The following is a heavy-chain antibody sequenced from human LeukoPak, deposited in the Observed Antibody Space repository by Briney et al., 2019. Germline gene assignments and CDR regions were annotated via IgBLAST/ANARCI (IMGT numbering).Heavy chain of an antibody. V-gene: IGHV3-30*04. CDR2: ISYDGSDK. CDR3: ARDPAAAGFDS. J-gene: IGHJ4*02. CDR1: GFPFSSFS. Sequence: PGGSLRLSCAGSGFTSGFPFSSFSMHWVRQALGKGLEWVSVISYDGSDKQYADSVRGRFTISRDNSKSTVFLQMNGLTVEDTAIYYCARDPAAAGFDSWGQGTLVSVSS. D-gene: IGHD6-13*01.